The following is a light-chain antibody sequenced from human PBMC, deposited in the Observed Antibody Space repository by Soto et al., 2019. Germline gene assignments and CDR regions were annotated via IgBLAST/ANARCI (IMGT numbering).Light chain of an antibody. J-gene: IGKJ1*01. CDR3: QQYNNWPRT. CDR2: GAS. CDR1: QSVGGD. V-gene: IGKV3-15*01. Sequence: ETVMTQSPATLSVSPGERATLSCRASQSVGGDLAWYQQKPGQAPRLLIYGASTRASGIPARFSGSGSATEFTLTISSLQSGDFAVYYCQQYNNWPRTFGQGTKVEIK.